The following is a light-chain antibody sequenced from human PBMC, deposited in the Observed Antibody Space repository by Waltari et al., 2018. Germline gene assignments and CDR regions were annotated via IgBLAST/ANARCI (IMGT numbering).Light chain of an antibody. CDR1: QSVLHSPNNKDY. Sequence: DFVMTQFPDSLAVSLGERATINCKSSQSVLHSPNNKDYLAWYQQKPGQPPKLLIYWASTRASGVPDRFSGSGSRTDFTLTISSLQAEDVAVYYCHQYYTTPCTFGQGTKLEIK. J-gene: IGKJ2*02. CDR2: WAS. CDR3: HQYYTTPCT. V-gene: IGKV4-1*01.